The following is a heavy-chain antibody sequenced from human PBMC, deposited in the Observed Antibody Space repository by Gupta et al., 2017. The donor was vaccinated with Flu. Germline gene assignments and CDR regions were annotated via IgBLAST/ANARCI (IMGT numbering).Heavy chain of an antibody. CDR2: IWYDGSNK. V-gene: IGHV3-33*01. CDR1: GFTFSSYG. J-gene: IGHJ4*02. D-gene: IGHD6-13*01. CDR3: ARDYRGAAAGLLDY. Sequence: QVQLVESGGGVVQPGRSLRLSCAASGFTFSSYGMHWVRQAPGKGLEWVAVIWYDGSNKYYADSVKGRFTISRDNSKNTLYLQMNSLRAEDTAVYYCARDYRGAAAGLLDYWGQGTLVTVSS.